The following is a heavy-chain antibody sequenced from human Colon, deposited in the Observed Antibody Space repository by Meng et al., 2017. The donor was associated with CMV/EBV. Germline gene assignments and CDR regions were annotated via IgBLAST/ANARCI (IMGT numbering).Heavy chain of an antibody. Sequence: GGSLRLSCTVSGYNVSPHAMNWVRQAPGKGLEWVSYISGGSTTVYYADSVKGRFTISRDNAKNALYLQMNSLRAEDTAVYYCAKVEGVYCTNVVCSMATGDDAFDIWGQGTMVTVSS. CDR1: GYNVSPHA. CDR2: ISGGSTTV. V-gene: IGHV3-48*04. CDR3: AKVEGVYCTNVVCSMATGDDAFDI. J-gene: IGHJ3*02. D-gene: IGHD2-8*01.